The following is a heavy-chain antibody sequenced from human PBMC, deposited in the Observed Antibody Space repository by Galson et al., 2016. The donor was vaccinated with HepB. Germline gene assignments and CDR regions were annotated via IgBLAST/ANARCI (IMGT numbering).Heavy chain of an antibody. Sequence: SETLSLTCIVSSGSISSSSYYWGWIRQPPGKGLEWIGSIFYSGTSYYNPSLKSRVTVSVDTSKNQFSLKLSSVTAADTAVYYCASLHQGPIGLPPGTLLQEHLWG. V-gene: IGHV4-39*01. CDR2: IFYSGTS. CDR3: ASLHQGPIGLPPGTLLQEHL. J-gene: IGHJ6*01. CDR1: SGSISSSSYY.